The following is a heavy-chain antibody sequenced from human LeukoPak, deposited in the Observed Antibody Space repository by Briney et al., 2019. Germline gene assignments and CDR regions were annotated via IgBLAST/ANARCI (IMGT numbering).Heavy chain of an antibody. D-gene: IGHD3-22*01. CDR3: ARALAPYYYDSSGHREDYFDY. J-gene: IGHJ4*02. CDR2: ISSSSSYI. CDR1: GFTFSSYS. V-gene: IGHV3-21*01. Sequence: GGSLRLSCAASGFTFSSYSMNWVRQAPGKGLEWVSSISSSSSYIYYADSVKGRFTISRDNAKNSLYLQVNSLRAEDTAVYYCARALAPYYYDSSGHREDYFDYWGQGTLVTVSS.